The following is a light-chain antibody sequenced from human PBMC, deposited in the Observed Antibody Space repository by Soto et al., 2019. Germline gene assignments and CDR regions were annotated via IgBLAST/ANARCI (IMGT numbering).Light chain of an antibody. Sequence: SYELTQPLSVSVSPGQTASITCSGDKLGNKYTCWYQQKPGQSPVLPIYQDAKRPSGIPERFSGSNSGNTATLTISGSQAMDESDYYCQAWDSGTYVFGTGTKLTVL. J-gene: IGLJ1*01. CDR2: QDA. CDR1: KLGNKY. V-gene: IGLV3-1*01. CDR3: QAWDSGTYV.